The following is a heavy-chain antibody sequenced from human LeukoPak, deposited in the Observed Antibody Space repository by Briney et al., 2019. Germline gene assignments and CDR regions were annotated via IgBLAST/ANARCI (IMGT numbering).Heavy chain of an antibody. CDR1: GFTFPNYD. CDR3: ARDRSSNEYYFDY. D-gene: IGHD2-2*01. CDR2: ISDSGHDT. Sequence: TGGSLRLSCAASGFTFPNYDMSWVRQAPGKGLEWVSTISDSGHDTSYADSVKGRFTISRDNSKNTLYLQMNSLRAEDTAVYYCARDRSSNEYYFDYWGQGTLVTVSS. V-gene: IGHV3-23*01. J-gene: IGHJ4*02.